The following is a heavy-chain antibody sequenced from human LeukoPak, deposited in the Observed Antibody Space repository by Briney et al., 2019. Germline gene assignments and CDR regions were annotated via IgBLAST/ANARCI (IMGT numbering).Heavy chain of an antibody. CDR1: GYTFTGYY. CDR3: AKEMFDENGVRRDYFDD. CDR2: INPNSGGT. J-gene: IGHJ4*02. V-gene: IGHV1-2*02. Sequence: GASVKVSCKASGYTFTGYYMHWVRQAPGQGLEWMGWINPNSGGTNYAQKFQGRVTMTRDTSISTAYMELSRLRSDDTAVYYCAKEMFDENGVRRDYFDDWGQGTLVTVSS. D-gene: IGHD3-9*01.